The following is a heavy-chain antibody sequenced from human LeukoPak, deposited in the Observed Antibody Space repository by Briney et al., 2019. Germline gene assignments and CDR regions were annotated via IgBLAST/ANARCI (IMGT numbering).Heavy chain of an antibody. CDR3: VRGSTLRHYQY. CDR2: IYYSGST. J-gene: IGHJ4*02. CDR1: GASISSSSYY. Sequence: SETLSLTCTVSGASISSSSYYWCWIRRPPGKGLEWIGSIYYSGSTYYNPSLKSRVTVSVDTSKNQFSLRLSSVTAADTAVYYCVRGSTLRHYQYWGQGTLVTVSS. V-gene: IGHV4-39*01. D-gene: IGHD3-16*01.